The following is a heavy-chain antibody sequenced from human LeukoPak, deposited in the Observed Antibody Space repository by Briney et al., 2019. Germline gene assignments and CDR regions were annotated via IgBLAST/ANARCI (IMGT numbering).Heavy chain of an antibody. D-gene: IGHD3-3*01. CDR2: INPNSGGT. CDR1: GYTFTGYY. CDR3: AITYDFWSGYYLGPDY. Sequence: GSSVKVSCKASGYTFTGYYMHWVRQAPGQGLEWMGWINPNSGGTNYAQKFQGRVTMTRDTSTSTAYMELSRLRSDDTAVYYCAITYDFWSGYYLGPDYWGQGTLVTVSS. V-gene: IGHV1-2*02. J-gene: IGHJ4*02.